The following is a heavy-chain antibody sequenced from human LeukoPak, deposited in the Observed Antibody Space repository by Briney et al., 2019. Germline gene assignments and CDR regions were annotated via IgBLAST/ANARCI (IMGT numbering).Heavy chain of an antibody. Sequence: GGSLRLSCAASGFTFSGYAMHWVRQAPGKGLEWLTVISTDGNDKHYADSVKGRFTVSRDNSKNTLSLQMNNLRTEDTAVYYCAKDKSVSADYYFDYWGQGTLVTVSS. D-gene: IGHD5/OR15-5a*01. CDR2: ISTDGNDK. CDR1: GFTFSGYA. CDR3: AKDKSVSADYYFDY. V-gene: IGHV3-30*04. J-gene: IGHJ4*02.